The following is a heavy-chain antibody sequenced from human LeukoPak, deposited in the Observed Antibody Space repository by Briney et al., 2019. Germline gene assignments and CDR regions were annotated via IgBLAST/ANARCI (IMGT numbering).Heavy chain of an antibody. CDR2: IYESGST. J-gene: IGHJ4*02. CDR3: ARRTKMATSSRGGIDY. Sequence: SETLSLTCTVSGGSISSSSYYWGWIRQPPGKGLEWIGSIYESGSTYYNPSLKSRVTISVDTSKNQFSLKLSSVTAADTAVYYCARRTKMATSSRGGIDYWGQGTLVTVSS. D-gene: IGHD5-24*01. CDR1: GGSISSSSYY. V-gene: IGHV4-39*07.